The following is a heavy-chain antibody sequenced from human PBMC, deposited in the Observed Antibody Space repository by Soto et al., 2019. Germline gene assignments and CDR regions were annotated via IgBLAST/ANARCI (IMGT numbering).Heavy chain of an antibody. Sequence: QIQLVQSGAEVKKPGASVKVSCKASGYTFSSYGITWVRQAPGQGLEWTGWISADTGNTNYAQNLQGRVTLTTDTSTNTAYMELRSLRSDDTAVYYCARGPYVAAGGHDNWGQGTLVTVSS. D-gene: IGHD6-13*01. J-gene: IGHJ4*02. V-gene: IGHV1-18*01. CDR2: ISADTGNT. CDR3: ARGPYVAAGGHDN. CDR1: GYTFSSYG.